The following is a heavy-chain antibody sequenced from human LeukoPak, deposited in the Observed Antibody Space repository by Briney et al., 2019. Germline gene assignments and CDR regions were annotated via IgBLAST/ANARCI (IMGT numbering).Heavy chain of an antibody. CDR1: GGTFSSYA. Sequence: ASVKVSCKASGGTFSSYAISWVRQAPGQGLEWMGRIIPILGIANYAQKFRGRVTITADESTSTAYMELSSLRSEDTAVYYCARGVDSGSYLYFDYWGQGTLVTVSS. J-gene: IGHJ4*02. D-gene: IGHD1-26*01. CDR3: ARGVDSGSYLYFDY. CDR2: IIPILGIA. V-gene: IGHV1-69*04.